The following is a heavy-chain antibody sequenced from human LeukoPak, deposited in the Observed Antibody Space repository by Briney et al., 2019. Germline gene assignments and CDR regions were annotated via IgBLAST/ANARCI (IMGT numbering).Heavy chain of an antibody. CDR1: GFTFSSYA. CDR2: ISGSGGST. V-gene: IGHV3-23*01. D-gene: IGHD3-9*01. CDR3: AKAANYDILTGYYLDY. Sequence: GGSLRLSCAASGFTFSSYAMSWVRQAPGKGLEWVSAISGSGGSTYYADSVKGRFTIPRDNSKNTLYLQMNSLRAEDTAVYYCAKAANYDILTGYYLDYWGQGTLVTVSS. J-gene: IGHJ4*02.